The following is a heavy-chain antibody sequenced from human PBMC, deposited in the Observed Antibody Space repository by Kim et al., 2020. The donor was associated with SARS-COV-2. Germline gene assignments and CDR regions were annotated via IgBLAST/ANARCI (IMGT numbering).Heavy chain of an antibody. CDR2: ISWNSGSI. J-gene: IGHJ4*02. CDR1: GFTFDDYA. CDR3: AKDAEAGGF. D-gene: IGHD3-16*01. Sequence: GGSLRLSCAASGFTFDDYAMHWVRQAPGKGLEWVSGISWNSGSIGYADSVKGRFTISRDNAKNSLYLQMNSLRDEDTALYYCAKDAEAGGFWGQGTLVTVSS. V-gene: IGHV3-9*01.